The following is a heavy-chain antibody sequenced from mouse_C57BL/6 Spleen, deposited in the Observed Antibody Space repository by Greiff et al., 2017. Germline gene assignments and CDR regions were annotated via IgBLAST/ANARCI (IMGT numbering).Heavy chain of an antibody. CDR1: GFTFSDYY. Sequence: EVKLVESEGGLVQPGSSMKLSCTASGFTFSDYYMAWVRQVPEKGLEWVANINYDGSSTYYLDSLKSRFIISRDNAKNILYLQMSSLKSEDTATYYCARDHYDYDGYFDVWGTGTTVTVSS. D-gene: IGHD2-4*01. J-gene: IGHJ1*03. CDR2: INYDGSST. CDR3: ARDHYDYDGYFDV. V-gene: IGHV5-16*01.